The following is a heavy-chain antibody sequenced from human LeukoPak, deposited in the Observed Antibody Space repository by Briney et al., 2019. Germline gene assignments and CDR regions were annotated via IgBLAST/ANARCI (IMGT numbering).Heavy chain of an antibody. D-gene: IGHD3-3*01. CDR3: ARTYDFGRGPPGDAFDN. CDR1: GFTFTIFG. V-gene: IGHV3-48*01. Sequence: GGSLRLSCAASGFTFTIFGFNWVRQAPGKVPEWVSYVDARSGITYYADSVQGRFTISRDNAQESVFLQMNSLRADDTAVYYCARTYDFGRGPPGDAFDNWGPGTLVTVSS. J-gene: IGHJ3*02. CDR2: VDARSGIT.